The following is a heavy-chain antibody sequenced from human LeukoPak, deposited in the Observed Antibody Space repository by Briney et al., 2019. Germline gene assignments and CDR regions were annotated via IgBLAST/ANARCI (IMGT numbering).Heavy chain of an antibody. CDR2: SGSGGDT. CDR3: TKARGATYGTYYFDY. Sequence: GGSLRLSCAASGFTFSSYAMNWVRQAPGKGLEWVSISGSGGDTYYADSVKGRFTISRDNSKNTLYLQMNSLRAEDTAVYYCTKARGATYGTYYFDYWGQGALVTVSS. J-gene: IGHJ4*02. D-gene: IGHD4/OR15-4a*01. V-gene: IGHV3-23*01. CDR1: GFTFSSYA.